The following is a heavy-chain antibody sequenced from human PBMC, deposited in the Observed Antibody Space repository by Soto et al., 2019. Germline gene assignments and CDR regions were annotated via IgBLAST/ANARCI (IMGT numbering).Heavy chain of an antibody. CDR2: IYSGGST. CDR1: GFTVSSNY. D-gene: IGHD5-18*01. J-gene: IGHJ6*02. Sequence: GGSLRLSCAASGFTVSSNYMSWVRQAPGKGLEWVSVIYSGGSTYYADSVKGRFTISRDNSKNTLYLQMNSLRAEDTAVYYCARDRFSYGYDFYYYYYGMDVWGQGTTVTVSS. V-gene: IGHV3-53*01. CDR3: ARDRFSYGYDFYYYYYGMDV.